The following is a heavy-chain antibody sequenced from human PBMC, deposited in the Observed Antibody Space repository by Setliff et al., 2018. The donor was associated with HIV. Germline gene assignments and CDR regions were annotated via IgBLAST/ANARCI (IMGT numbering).Heavy chain of an antibody. Sequence: PSETLSLTCTVSGGSINITNFYWAWIRQPPGKGLEWLGSIYYSGITYVHPSLKSRVTISIDTFKSQFSLKLRSVTAADTAVYYCARDKMEAPAGTKGYYYYYGMDVWGQGTTVTVSS. J-gene: IGHJ6*02. V-gene: IGHV4-39*07. CDR2: IYYSGIT. CDR1: GGSINITNFY. D-gene: IGHD2-2*01. CDR3: ARDKMEAPAGTKGYYYYYGMDV.